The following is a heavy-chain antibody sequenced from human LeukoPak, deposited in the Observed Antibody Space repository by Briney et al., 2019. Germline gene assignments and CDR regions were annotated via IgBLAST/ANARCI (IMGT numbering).Heavy chain of an antibody. CDR2: ISGSGGTT. V-gene: IGHV3-23*01. CDR3: AKDPQYSTSLTP. D-gene: IGHD2-2*01. CDR1: GLTFSSYA. Sequence: GGSLRLSCTGSGLTFSSYAMSWVRQAPGKGLEWVSAISGSGGTTYYADSVKGRFTISRDNSKNTLYLQMNSLRAEDTAVYYCAKDPQYSTSLTPWGQGTLVTVSS. J-gene: IGHJ5*02.